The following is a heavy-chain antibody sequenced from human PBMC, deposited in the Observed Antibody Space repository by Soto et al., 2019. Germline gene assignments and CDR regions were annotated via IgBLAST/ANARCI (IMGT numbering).Heavy chain of an antibody. V-gene: IGHV3-21*01. Sequence: GGSLRLSCAASGFTFSSYSMNWVRQAPGKGLEWVSSISSSSSYIYYADSVKGRFTISRDNAKNSLYLQMNSLRAEDTAVYYCARDREWKTPFDYWGQGTLVTVSS. CDR2: ISSSSSYI. J-gene: IGHJ4*02. CDR3: ARDREWKTPFDY. D-gene: IGHD3-3*01. CDR1: GFTFSSYS.